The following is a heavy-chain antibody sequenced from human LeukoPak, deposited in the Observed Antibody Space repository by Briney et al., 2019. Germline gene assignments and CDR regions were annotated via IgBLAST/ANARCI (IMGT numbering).Heavy chain of an antibody. V-gene: IGHV3-23*01. D-gene: IGHD3-3*01. Sequence: GGSLRLSCAASGFTFSSYAMSWVRRAPGKGLEWVSAISGSGGSTYYADSVKGRFTISRDNSKNTLYLQMNSLRAEDAAVYYCAKGAEYYDFWSGWVNYFDYWGQGTLVTVSS. CDR3: AKGAEYYDFWSGWVNYFDY. CDR1: GFTFSSYA. CDR2: ISGSGGST. J-gene: IGHJ4*02.